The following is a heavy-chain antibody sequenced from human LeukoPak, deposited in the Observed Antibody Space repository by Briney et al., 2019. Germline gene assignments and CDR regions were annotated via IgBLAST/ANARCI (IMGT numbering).Heavy chain of an antibody. V-gene: IGHV3-7*01. CDR3: ARVTMVQETYDY. Sequence: GGSLRLSCAASGFTFSRCWMSWVRQAPGKGLEWVANIKQDGSEKYFVDSVRGRFTISRDNAKNSLYLQMNSLRAEDTAVYYCARVTMVQETYDYWGQGTLVTVSS. D-gene: IGHD3-10*01. CDR1: GFTFSRCW. J-gene: IGHJ4*02. CDR2: IKQDGSEK.